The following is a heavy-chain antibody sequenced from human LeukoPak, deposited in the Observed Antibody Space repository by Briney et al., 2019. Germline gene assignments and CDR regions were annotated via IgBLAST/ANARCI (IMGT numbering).Heavy chain of an antibody. J-gene: IGHJ4*02. CDR3: AKTRPLDSSSWSHGDY. D-gene: IGHD6-13*01. V-gene: IGHV3-30*18. CDR2: ISYDGNTK. Sequence: PGGSLRLSCATSGFTFSSYAMHWVRQAPDKGLEWVAVISYDGNTKYYVDSVKGRFTISTDNSENTCDLQMNSLRAEDTAVYYCAKTRPLDSSSWSHGDYWGQGTLVTVSS. CDR1: GFTFSSYA.